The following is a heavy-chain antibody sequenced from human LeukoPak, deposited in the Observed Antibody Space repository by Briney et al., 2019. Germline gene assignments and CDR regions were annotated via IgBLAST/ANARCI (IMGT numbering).Heavy chain of an antibody. Sequence: SETLSLTCAVSGYSISSGYYWGWIRQPPGKALEWIGSIYHSGSTYYNPSLKSRVTISVDTSKNQFSLKLSSVTAADTAVSYCARAKDRYSSSWEYFDYSGQGTLVTVSS. D-gene: IGHD6-13*01. CDR1: GYSISSGYY. CDR3: ARAKDRYSSSWEYFDY. V-gene: IGHV4-38-2*01. J-gene: IGHJ4*02. CDR2: IYHSGST.